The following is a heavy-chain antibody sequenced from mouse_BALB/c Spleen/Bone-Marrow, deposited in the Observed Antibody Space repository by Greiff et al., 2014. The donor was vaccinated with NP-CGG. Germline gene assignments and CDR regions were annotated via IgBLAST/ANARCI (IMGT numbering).Heavy chain of an antibody. J-gene: IGHJ2*01. CDR1: GFSLTTYG. CDR3: ARNHRGYYFDY. Sequence: QVQLQQSGPGLVQPSQSLSITCTVSGFSLTTYGVHWVRQSPGKGLEWLGVIWTGGSTDYNAAFISRLSISKDNSKSQVFLEMNSLQANDTAIYYCARNHRGYYFDYWGQGTTLTVSS. D-gene: IGHD3-1*01. V-gene: IGHV2-2*02. CDR2: IWTGGST.